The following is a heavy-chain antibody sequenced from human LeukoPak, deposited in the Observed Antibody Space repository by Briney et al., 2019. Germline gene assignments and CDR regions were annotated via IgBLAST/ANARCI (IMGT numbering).Heavy chain of an antibody. CDR2: ISYDGSNK. Sequence: PGGSLRLSCAASGFNFRTYGMHWVRQAPGKGLEWVAVISYDGSNKYYADSVKGRFTISRDNSRNTMSLQLNSLRSEDTAIYYCARGFYSSAYWGQGTLVTVSS. V-gene: IGHV3-30*19. CDR3: ARGFYSSAY. J-gene: IGHJ4*02. D-gene: IGHD3-22*01. CDR1: GFNFRTYG.